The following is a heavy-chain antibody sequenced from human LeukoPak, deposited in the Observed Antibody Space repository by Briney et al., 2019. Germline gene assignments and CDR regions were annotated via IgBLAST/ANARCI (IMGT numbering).Heavy chain of an antibody. Sequence: AGSLRLSCAASGFTLDDYGMSWVRQAPGKGLEWVSGINWNGGSTGYADSVKGRFTISRDNAKHSLYLQMNSLRAEDTALYYCARSGSLRYYYMDVWGKGTTVTVSS. V-gene: IGHV3-20*04. CDR1: GFTLDDYG. CDR3: ARSGSLRYYYMDV. D-gene: IGHD2-21*02. CDR2: INWNGGST. J-gene: IGHJ6*03.